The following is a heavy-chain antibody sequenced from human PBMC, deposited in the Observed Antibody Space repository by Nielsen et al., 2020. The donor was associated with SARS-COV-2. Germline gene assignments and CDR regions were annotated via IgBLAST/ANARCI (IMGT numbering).Heavy chain of an antibody. CDR2: ISSSGSTI. J-gene: IGHJ3*02. CDR3: SRIGYYDFWPGKISLDAFDI. Sequence: WIRQPPGKGLEWVSYISSSGSTIYYADSVKGRFTISRDNAKNSLYLQMNSLRAEDTAVYYCSRIGYYDFWPGKISLDAFDIWGQGTMVTVSS. V-gene: IGHV3-48*03. D-gene: IGHD3-3*01.